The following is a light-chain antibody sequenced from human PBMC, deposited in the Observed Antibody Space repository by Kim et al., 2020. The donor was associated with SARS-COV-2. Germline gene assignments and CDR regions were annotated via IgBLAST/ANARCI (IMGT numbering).Light chain of an antibody. Sequence: ASVGDRVTITCRASQAISSWLAWYQQKPGKAPNLLIYAASSLQSGVPSRFSGSGSETNFTLTISSLQPEDFATYYCQQASSFPLPFGGGTKVDIK. V-gene: IGKV1-12*01. CDR1: QAISSW. CDR3: QQASSFPLP. CDR2: AAS. J-gene: IGKJ4*01.